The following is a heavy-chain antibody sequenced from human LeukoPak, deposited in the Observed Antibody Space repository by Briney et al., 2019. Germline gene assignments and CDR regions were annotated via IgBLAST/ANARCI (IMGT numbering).Heavy chain of an antibody. CDR1: GYRFSNYW. Sequence: GESLKISCKGSGYRFSNYWIGWVRQMPGKGLEWMGIIYPGDSDIRYSPSFQGQVTISADKSINTAYLQWSSLKASDTAMYYCARRAHGAFLSGPQYYMDVWGKGTTVTVSS. V-gene: IGHV5-51*01. D-gene: IGHD3-3*01. J-gene: IGHJ6*03. CDR3: ARRAHGAFLSGPQYYMDV. CDR2: IYPGDSDI.